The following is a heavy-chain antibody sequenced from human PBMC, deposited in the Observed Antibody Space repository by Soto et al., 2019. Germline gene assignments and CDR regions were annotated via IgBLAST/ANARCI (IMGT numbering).Heavy chain of an antibody. D-gene: IGHD2-2*01. Sequence: EVQLLESGGGLVQPGGSLRLSCAASGFTFSDYAMSWVRQAPGKGLECLSLISGTGVPTLYAGSVKGRFSVSRDNSKNTLFLEMNDLRVDATAIYYCAKSFCSSSSCFFLWVDPWGPGTLVTFSS. V-gene: IGHV3-23*01. J-gene: IGHJ5*02. CDR1: GFTFSDYA. CDR2: ISGTGVPT. CDR3: AKSFCSSSSCFFLWVDP.